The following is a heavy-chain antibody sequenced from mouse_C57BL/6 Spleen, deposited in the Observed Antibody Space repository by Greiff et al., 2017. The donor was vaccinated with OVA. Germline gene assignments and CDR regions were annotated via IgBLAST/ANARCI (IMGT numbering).Heavy chain of an antibody. Sequence: EVKLEESGGGLVKPGGSLKLSCAASGFTFSSYAMSWVRQTPEKRLEWVATISDGGSYTYYPDNVKGRFTISRDNAKNNLYLQRSHLKSEDTAMYYCARDGLRYPYAMDYWGQGTSVTVSS. D-gene: IGHD1-1*01. V-gene: IGHV5-4*01. J-gene: IGHJ4*01. CDR1: GFTFSSYA. CDR2: ISDGGSYT. CDR3: ARDGLRYPYAMDY.